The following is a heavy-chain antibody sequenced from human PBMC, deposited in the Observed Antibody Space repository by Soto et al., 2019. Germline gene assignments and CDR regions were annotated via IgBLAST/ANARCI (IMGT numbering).Heavy chain of an antibody. V-gene: IGHV3-23*01. D-gene: IGHD2-2*01. CDR1: GFTLSNYA. CDR2: VSSGGSTT. CDR3: ARGVGSSTSPLDN. J-gene: IGHJ4*02. Sequence: EVQLLESGGGLVQPGGSLRLSCAASGFTLSNYAMTWVRQAPGKGLEWVSAVSSGGSTTFYADFVKGRFTISRDNSKNTPALQMNSLRAEDTAVYYCARGVGSSTSPLDNWGQGTLVTVSS.